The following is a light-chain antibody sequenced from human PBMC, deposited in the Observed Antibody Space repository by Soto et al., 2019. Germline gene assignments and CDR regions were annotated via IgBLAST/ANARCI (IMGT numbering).Light chain of an antibody. J-gene: IGLJ1*01. Sequence: QSALTQPASVSGSPGQSITISCTGTSSDVGGYNYVSWSQQHPGKAPKLMIYEVSNRPSGVSNRFSGSKSGNTASLTISGLQAEDEADYYCSSYTSSSTYVFGTGTKRTVL. CDR1: SSDVGGYNY. CDR3: SSYTSSSTYV. CDR2: EVS. V-gene: IGLV2-14*01.